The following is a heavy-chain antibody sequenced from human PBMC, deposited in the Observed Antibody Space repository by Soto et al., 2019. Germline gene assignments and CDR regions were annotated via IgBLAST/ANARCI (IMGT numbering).Heavy chain of an antibody. Sequence: PGGSLRLSCAASRFTFSSYAMHWVRQGPGKGLEWVSAISHDGSDKYYVDSVKGRFTISRDNSKNTLYLRMNSLRVEDTAVYYCAREPVRRLQGPDDSYYGMDVWGQGTTVTGSS. CDR2: ISHDGSDK. J-gene: IGHJ6*02. CDR1: RFTFSSYA. CDR3: AREPVRRLQGPDDSYYGMDV. D-gene: IGHD6-25*01. V-gene: IGHV3-30-3*01.